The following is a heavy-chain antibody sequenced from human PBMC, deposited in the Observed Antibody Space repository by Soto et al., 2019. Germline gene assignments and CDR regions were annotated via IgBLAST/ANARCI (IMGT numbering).Heavy chain of an antibody. V-gene: IGHV1-18*01. Sequence: ASVKVACKTSGYTFTAYDIYWVRQAPGQGLEWMGWIRAYNGDTNYAQKFQTRVTMTTDKSTDTAYMDLRSLTSDDTAIYYCARAGAAPYYYYGLDVWGQGTTVIGSS. CDR1: GYTFTAYD. CDR3: ARAGAAPYYYYGLDV. D-gene: IGHD3-10*01. CDR2: IRAYNGDT. J-gene: IGHJ6*02.